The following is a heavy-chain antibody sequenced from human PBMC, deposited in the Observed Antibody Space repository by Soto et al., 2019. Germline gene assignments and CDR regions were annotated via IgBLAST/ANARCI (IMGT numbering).Heavy chain of an antibody. CDR1: GYTFTNYG. Sequence: QVQLVQPGAEVKKPGASVKVSCKASGYTFTNYGISWVRQAPGQGLEWMGWISANTGHTDYAEKYQGRVTMTTDTLTSTAYMELRSLTSDDTAVYYCTRDRSTGDYWGQGTLVTVSS. CDR2: ISANTGHT. V-gene: IGHV1-18*01. J-gene: IGHJ4*02. CDR3: TRDRSTGDY.